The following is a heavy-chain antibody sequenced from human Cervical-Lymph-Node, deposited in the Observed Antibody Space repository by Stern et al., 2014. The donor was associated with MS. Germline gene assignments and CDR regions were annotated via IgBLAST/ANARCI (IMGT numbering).Heavy chain of an antibody. CDR1: GYPFSVYA. Sequence: VQLVESGAEVKRPGASVKVSCEASGYPFSVYAIHWVRQAPGQRPEWVGWINVGKGNTKYSQRLQGRITIRRDTAARTVYMEVRSLRYEDTAVYYCARDLYSKCYDYWGQGTLVTVSS. J-gene: IGHJ4*02. V-gene: IGHV1-3*01. CDR2: INVGKGNT. D-gene: IGHD6-13*01. CDR3: ARDLYSKCYDY.